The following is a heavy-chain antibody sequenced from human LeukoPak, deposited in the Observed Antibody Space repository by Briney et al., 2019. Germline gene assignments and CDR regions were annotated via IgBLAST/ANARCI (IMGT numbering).Heavy chain of an antibody. D-gene: IGHD3-3*01. J-gene: IGHJ5*02. CDR3: ARVKVFDFWSGYSHNWFDP. Sequence: SETLSLTCTVSGGSISSYYWSWIRQPAGKGLEWIGRIYTIGSTNYNPSLKSRVTMSVDTSKNQFSLKLSSVTAADTAVYYCARVKVFDFWSGYSHNWFDPWGQGTLVTVSS. V-gene: IGHV4-4*07. CDR2: IYTIGST. CDR1: GGSISSYY.